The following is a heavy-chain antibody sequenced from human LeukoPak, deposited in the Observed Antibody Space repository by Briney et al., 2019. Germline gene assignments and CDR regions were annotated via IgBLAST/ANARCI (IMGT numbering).Heavy chain of an antibody. D-gene: IGHD3-16*01. CDR2: ISYDGSNK. V-gene: IGHV3-30*18. J-gene: IGHJ4*02. CDR1: GFTFSSYG. CDR3: AKERVGEQGFDY. Sequence: PGGSLRLSCAVSGFTFSSYGMHWVRQAPGKGLEWVAVISYDGSNKYYADSVKGRFTISRDNSKNTLYLQMISLRAEDTAVYYCAKERVGEQGFDYWGQGTLVTVSS.